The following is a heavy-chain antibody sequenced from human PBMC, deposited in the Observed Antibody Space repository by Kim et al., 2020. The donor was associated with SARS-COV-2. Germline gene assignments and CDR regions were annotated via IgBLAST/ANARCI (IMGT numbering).Heavy chain of an antibody. CDR2: INPSGGST. J-gene: IGHJ6*02. CDR1: GYTFTSYY. V-gene: IGHV1-46*03. Sequence: ASVKVSCKASGYTFTSYYMHWVRQAPGQGLEWMGIINPSGGSTSYAQKFQGRVTMTRDTSTSTVYMELSSLRSEDTAMYYCARAAGIQLWFRYYYGMDVWGQGTTVTVSS. CDR3: ARAAGIQLWFRYYYGMDV. D-gene: IGHD5-18*01.